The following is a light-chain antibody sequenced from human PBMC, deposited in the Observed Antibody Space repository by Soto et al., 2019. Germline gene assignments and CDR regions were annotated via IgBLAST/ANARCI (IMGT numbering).Light chain of an antibody. Sequence: EVVLTQTPGTLSVSPGERATLSCRASHSVSTNYLVWYQQKPGQAPRLLIHATSTRATGIPDRFSGSGSGTDFTLTISRLEPEDFAIYYCQQFSHTPRTFGQGTRVEIK. CDR3: QQFSHTPRT. J-gene: IGKJ1*01. V-gene: IGKV3-20*01. CDR2: ATS. CDR1: HSVSTNY.